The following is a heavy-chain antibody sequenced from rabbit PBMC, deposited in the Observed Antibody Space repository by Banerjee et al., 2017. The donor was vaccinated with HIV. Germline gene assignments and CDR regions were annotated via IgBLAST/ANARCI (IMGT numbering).Heavy chain of an antibody. CDR3: ARGNSGDDGDSFDL. V-gene: IGHV1S40*01. CDR1: GFSFSSSYY. D-gene: IGHD2-1*01. J-gene: IGHJ4*01. CDR2: IDAGSSGTT. Sequence: QSLEESGGDLVKPGASLTLTCTASGFSFSSSYYMCWVRQAPGKGLEWIACIDAGSSGTTYYASWAKGRFTISKSSSTTVTLQMTSLTAADTATYFCARGNSGDDGDSFDLWGQGTLVTVS.